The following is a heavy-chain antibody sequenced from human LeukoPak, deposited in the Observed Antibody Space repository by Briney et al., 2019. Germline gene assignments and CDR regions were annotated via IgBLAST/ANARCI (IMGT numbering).Heavy chain of an antibody. CDR3: AHKESSSWYRVRGAFDI. CDR2: IYWNDDK. Sequence: SGPTLVKPTQTLTLTCTFSGFSLSTSGVGVGWIRQPPGKALEWLALIYWNDDKRYSPSLKSRLTITKDTSKNQVVLTMTNMDPVDTATYYCAHKESSSWYRVRGAFDIWGQGTMVTVSS. V-gene: IGHV2-5*01. D-gene: IGHD6-13*01. CDR1: GFSLSTSGVG. J-gene: IGHJ3*02.